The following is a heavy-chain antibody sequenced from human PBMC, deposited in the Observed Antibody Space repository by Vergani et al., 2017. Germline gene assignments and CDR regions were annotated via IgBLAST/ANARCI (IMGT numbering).Heavy chain of an antibody. D-gene: IGHD6-19*01. J-gene: IGHJ5*02. CDR2: IHYSENT. Sequence: QVKLQESGPGLVKPSETLSLTCSVSFDSIRNLYCNWIRQPPGKGLEWIGSIHYSENTNYNPSLKTRVTTSVDTSKNQFSLTLTSVTAADTAVYYCASDTHSGQRADRWGQGILVTVTS. CDR3: ASDTHSGQRADR. V-gene: IGHV4-59*11. CDR1: FDSIRNLY.